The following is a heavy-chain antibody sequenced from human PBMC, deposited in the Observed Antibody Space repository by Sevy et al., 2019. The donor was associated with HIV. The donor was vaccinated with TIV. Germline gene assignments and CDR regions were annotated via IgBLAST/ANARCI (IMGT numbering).Heavy chain of an antibody. J-gene: IGHJ4*02. Sequence: ASVKVSCKASGYIFTSYGISWVRQAPRQGLEWMGWINGLNGNTNYVQNLQGRVTMTTDTSTNTAYMELRSLRSDDTAVYYCARDGYDGSGYQRGLFDFWGQGTLVTVSS. CDR1: GYIFTSYG. CDR3: ARDGYDGSGYQRGLFDF. CDR2: INGLNGNT. D-gene: IGHD3-22*01. V-gene: IGHV1-18*01.